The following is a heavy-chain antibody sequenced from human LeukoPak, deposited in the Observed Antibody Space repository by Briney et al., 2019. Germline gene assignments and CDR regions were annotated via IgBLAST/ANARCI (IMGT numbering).Heavy chain of an antibody. CDR3: AKDQGLWFGELLWFQH. CDR2: ISYDGSNK. Sequence: GGSLRFSCAASGFTFSSYGMHWVRQAPGKGLEWVAVISYDGSNKYYADSVKGRFTISRDNSKNTLYLQMNSLRAEDTAVYYCAKDQGLWFGELLWFQHWGQGTLVTVSS. CDR1: GFTFSSYG. D-gene: IGHD3-10*01. V-gene: IGHV3-30*18. J-gene: IGHJ1*01.